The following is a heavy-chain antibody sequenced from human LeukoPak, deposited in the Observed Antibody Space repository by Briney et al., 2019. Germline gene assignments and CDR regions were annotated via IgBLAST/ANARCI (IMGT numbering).Heavy chain of an antibody. Sequence: ASLKVSCKSSGYVFRDYYIHWLRKAPGQGLEWMGWIDPERGGTNYAQKFQGSVTMTRDTSINTAFMSLRSLTSDDTAVYYCARGRRFLERFFFRFDPWGQGTLVTVSS. CDR2: IDPERGGT. CDR1: GYVFRDYY. J-gene: IGHJ5*02. CDR3: ARGRRFLERFFFRFDP. D-gene: IGHD3-3*01. V-gene: IGHV1-2*02.